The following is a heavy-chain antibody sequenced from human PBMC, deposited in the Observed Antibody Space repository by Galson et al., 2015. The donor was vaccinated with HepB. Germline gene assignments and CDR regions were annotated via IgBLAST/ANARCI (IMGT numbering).Heavy chain of an antibody. CDR2: VNAGNGNT. CDR1: GYTFTSYA. Sequence: SVKVSCKASGYTFTSYAMHWVRQAPGQRLEWMGWVNAGNGNTKYSRKFQGRVTITRDTSASTAYMELSSLRSEDTAVYYCASVGSGSYWNPWGQGTLVTVSS. CDR3: ASVGSGSYWNP. V-gene: IGHV1-3*01. J-gene: IGHJ5*02. D-gene: IGHD3-10*01.